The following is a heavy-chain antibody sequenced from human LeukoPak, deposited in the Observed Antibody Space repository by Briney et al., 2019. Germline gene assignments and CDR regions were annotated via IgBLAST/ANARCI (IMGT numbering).Heavy chain of an antibody. V-gene: IGHV3-21*01. J-gene: IGHJ4*02. CDR2: ISSASNYI. CDR3: ARSTGRYYDSSGYYPFGY. Sequence: GGSLTLSCAASGFTFSSHSMNWVRQAPGKGLEWVSSISSASNYIYYADSVKGRFTLSRDNARNSLYLQMNSLRAEDTAVYYCARSTGRYYDSSGYYPFGYWGQGTLVTVSS. CDR1: GFTFSSHS. D-gene: IGHD3-22*01.